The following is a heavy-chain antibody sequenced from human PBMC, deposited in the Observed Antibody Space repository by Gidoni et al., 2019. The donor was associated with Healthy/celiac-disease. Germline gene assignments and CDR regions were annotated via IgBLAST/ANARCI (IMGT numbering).Heavy chain of an antibody. J-gene: IGHJ6*03. Sequence: QLQLQESGPGLVKPSETLSLTCTVSGGSISSSSYYWGWIRQPPGKGLEWMWSIYYSGSTYYTPSLKSRVTISVDTSKNQFSLKLSSVTAADTAVYYCARLNGPKGKGDYYYMDVWGKGTTVTVSS. CDR3: ARLNGPKGKGDYYYMDV. D-gene: IGHD2-8*01. V-gene: IGHV4-39*01. CDR1: GGSISSSSYY. CDR2: IYYSGST.